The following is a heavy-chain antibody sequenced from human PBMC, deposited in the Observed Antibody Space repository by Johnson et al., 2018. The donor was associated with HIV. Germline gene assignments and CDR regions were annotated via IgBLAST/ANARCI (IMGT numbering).Heavy chain of an antibody. D-gene: IGHD6-13*01. J-gene: IGHJ3*02. CDR2: ITWNGGIT. CDR3: ARSGGYPNAFDI. CDR1: GFTFADYC. Sequence: MLLVESGGGVVRPGGSLRLSCAASGFTFADYCLSWVRQAPGKGLEGVSGITWNGGITGYADSVKGRFTISRDNSKNSLFLQMNSLRVEDTAVYYCARSGGYPNAFDIWGQGTMVTVST. V-gene: IGHV3-20*04.